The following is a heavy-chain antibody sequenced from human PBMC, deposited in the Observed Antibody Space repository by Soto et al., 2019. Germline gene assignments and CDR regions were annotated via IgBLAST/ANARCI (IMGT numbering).Heavy chain of an antibody. CDR1: GYPFTGYY. J-gene: IGHJ6*02. CDR2: TNPNSGDT. CDR3: AKGGAIVAAGTRVYLYNAMDV. Sequence: ASVKVSCKASGYPFTGYYVHWVRQAPGQGLEWMGWTNPNSGDTYLAQRFQGRVTMNRDTSIGTAYMELRGLTSDDTAEYYCAKGGAIVAAGTRVYLYNAMDVWGQGTTVTVSS. D-gene: IGHD1-26*01. V-gene: IGHV1-2*02.